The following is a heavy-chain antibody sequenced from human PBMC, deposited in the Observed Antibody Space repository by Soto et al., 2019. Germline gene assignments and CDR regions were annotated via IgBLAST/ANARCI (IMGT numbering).Heavy chain of an antibody. Sequence: PSETLSLTCTVSGGSISSYYWSWIRQPPGKGLEWIGYIYYSGSTNYNPSLKSRVTILVDTSKNQFSLKLSSVTAADTAVYYCARDGGYSGYDLDYYYYYGMDVWGQGTTVT. D-gene: IGHD5-12*01. CDR2: IYYSGST. J-gene: IGHJ6*02. CDR1: GGSISSYY. CDR3: ARDGGYSGYDLDYYYYYGMDV. V-gene: IGHV4-59*01.